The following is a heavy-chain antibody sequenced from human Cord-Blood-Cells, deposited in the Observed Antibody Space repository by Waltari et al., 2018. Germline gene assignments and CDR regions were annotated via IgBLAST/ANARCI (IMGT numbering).Heavy chain of an antibody. Sequence: EVQLVESGGGLVKPGGSLRLSCAASGFTFSSYSMTWVRQAPGKGLEWVSSISSSSSYIYYADSVKGRFTISRDNAKNSLYLQMNSLRAEDTAVYYCARDPYSSSWYYFDYWGQGTLVTVSS. V-gene: IGHV3-21*01. CDR3: ARDPYSSSWYYFDY. D-gene: IGHD6-13*01. J-gene: IGHJ4*02. CDR1: GFTFSSYS. CDR2: ISSSSSYI.